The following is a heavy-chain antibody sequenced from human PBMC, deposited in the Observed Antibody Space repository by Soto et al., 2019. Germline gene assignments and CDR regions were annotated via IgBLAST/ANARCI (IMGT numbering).Heavy chain of an antibody. V-gene: IGHV1-69*01. CDR3: ARSQGSSTSLEIYYYYYYGMDV. J-gene: IGHJ6*02. CDR2: IIPISDTT. Sequence: QVQLVQSGAEVKKPGSSVKVSCKASGGTFSSYAISWVRQAPGQGLEWMGGIIPISDTTNYAQKFQGRVTITAEESTRTAYMELSSLRSEDTAVYYCARSQGSSTSLEIYYYYYYGMDVWGQGTTVTVSS. D-gene: IGHD2-2*01. CDR1: GGTFSSYA.